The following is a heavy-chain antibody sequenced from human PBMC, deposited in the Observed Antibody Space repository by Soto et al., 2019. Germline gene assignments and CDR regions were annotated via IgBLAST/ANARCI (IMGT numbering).Heavy chain of an antibody. V-gene: IGHV1-69*13. Sequence: SVKVSCKASGGTFSSYAISWVRQAPGQGLEWMGGIIPIFGTANYAQKFQGRVTITADESTSTAYMELSSLRSEDTAVYYCARGSHYDILTGYYNLDYWGQGTLVTVSS. CDR3: ARGSHYDILTGYYNLDY. CDR1: GGTFSSYA. J-gene: IGHJ4*02. D-gene: IGHD3-9*01. CDR2: IIPIFGTA.